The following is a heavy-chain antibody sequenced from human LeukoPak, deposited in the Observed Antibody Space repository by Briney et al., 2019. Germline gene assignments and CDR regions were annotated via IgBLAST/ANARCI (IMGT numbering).Heavy chain of an antibody. Sequence: ASVKVSCKASGGTFSSYAMSWVRQAPGQGLEWMGGIIPIFGTANYAQKFQGRVTITADESTSTAYMELSSLRSEDTAVYYCARWTKTTEYYFDYWGQGTLVTVSS. J-gene: IGHJ4*02. CDR3: ARWTKTTEYYFDY. CDR1: GGTFSSYA. V-gene: IGHV1-69*13. D-gene: IGHD4-11*01. CDR2: IIPIFGTA.